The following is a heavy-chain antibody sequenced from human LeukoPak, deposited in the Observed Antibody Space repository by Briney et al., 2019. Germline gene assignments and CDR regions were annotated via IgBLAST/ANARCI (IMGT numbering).Heavy chain of an antibody. Sequence: GGALMLCCESYGYTFKSYAMSWVRQAPGKVLEWVSAVSGSGDFTDYAESVQGRFTITRDNPKNTLFLQMSSLRVEDTAIYYCVKERYCSGGSCYASHDLHWGQGTLVTVSS. D-gene: IGHD2-15*01. CDR1: GYTFKSYA. CDR3: VKERYCSGGSCYASHDLH. J-gene: IGHJ4*02. V-gene: IGHV3-23*01. CDR2: VSGSGDFT.